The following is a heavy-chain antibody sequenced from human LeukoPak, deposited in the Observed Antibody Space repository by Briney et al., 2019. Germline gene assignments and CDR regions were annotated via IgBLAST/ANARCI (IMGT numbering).Heavy chain of an antibody. J-gene: IGHJ4*02. CDR3: ARAPPYDILTGYFDY. CDR1: GGSISSYY. V-gene: IGHV4-59*01. Sequence: SETLSLTCTVSGGSISSYYWSWIRQPPGKGLEWIGYIYYSGSTNYNPSLKSRVTISVDTSRNQFSLKLSSVTAADTAVYYCARAPPYDILTGYFDYWGQGTLVTVSS. CDR2: IYYSGST. D-gene: IGHD3-9*01.